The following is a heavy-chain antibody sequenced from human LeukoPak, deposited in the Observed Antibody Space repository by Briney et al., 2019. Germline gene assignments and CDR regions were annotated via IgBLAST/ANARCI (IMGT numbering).Heavy chain of an antibody. Sequence: GGSLRLSCAASGFTFDNYGINWVRQAPGKGLEWVSRIHWNGGRTGYADSVKGRFTISRDNAKNSLYLQMNSLRAEDTAVYYCAKDISSGWPYCFDYCGQGTLVTVSS. J-gene: IGHJ4*02. D-gene: IGHD6-19*01. CDR2: IHWNGGRT. CDR1: GFTFDNYG. CDR3: AKDISSGWPYCFDY. V-gene: IGHV3-20*04.